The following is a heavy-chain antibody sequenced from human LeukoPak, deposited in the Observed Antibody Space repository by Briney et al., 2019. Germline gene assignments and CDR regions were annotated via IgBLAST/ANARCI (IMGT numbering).Heavy chain of an antibody. V-gene: IGHV3-21*01. Sequence: GGSLRLSCAASGYTLSSFSINWVRQAPGKGLEWVSSISVRSNYIYYADSVRGRFTISRDDARDSLYLQMNSLRAEDTAVYYCVRLRRNSDTSGYYYYYDFWGQGTLVTASS. CDR2: ISVRSNYI. CDR1: GYTLSSFS. D-gene: IGHD3-22*01. CDR3: VRLRRNSDTSGYYYYYDF. J-gene: IGHJ4*02.